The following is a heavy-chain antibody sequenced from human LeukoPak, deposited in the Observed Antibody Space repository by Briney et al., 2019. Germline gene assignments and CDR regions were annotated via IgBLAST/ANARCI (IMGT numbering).Heavy chain of an antibody. CDR1: GLRCSDQY. D-gene: IGHD3-3*01. Sequence: GGSLRLSCAASGLRCSDQYMIWIRQTPGKGLGWVGHIRRKTHSYTTEYAASVKGRFTISRDDSGNSLFLQMNNLKAEDTAVYYCARVWSDHYFFDYWGQGVLVTVSS. J-gene: IGHJ4*02. CDR3: ARVWSDHYFFDY. CDR2: IRRKTHSYTT. V-gene: IGHV3-72*01.